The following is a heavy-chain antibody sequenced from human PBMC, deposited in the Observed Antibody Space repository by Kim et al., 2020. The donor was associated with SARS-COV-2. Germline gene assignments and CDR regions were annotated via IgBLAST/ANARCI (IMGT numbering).Heavy chain of an antibody. CDR3: ALWGAVVSPGAFDI. J-gene: IGHJ3*02. D-gene: IGHD2-15*01. CDR1: GFTFSSYG. CDR2: ISYDGSNK. V-gene: IGHV3-30*03. Sequence: GGSLRLSCAASGFTFSSYGMHWVRQAPGKGLEWVAVISYDGSNKYYADSVKGRFTISRDNSKNTLYLQMNSLRAEDTAVYYCALWGAVVSPGAFDIWGQG.